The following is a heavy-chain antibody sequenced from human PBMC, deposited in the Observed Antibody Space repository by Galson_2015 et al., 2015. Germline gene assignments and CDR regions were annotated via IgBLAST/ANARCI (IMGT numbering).Heavy chain of an antibody. D-gene: IGHD3-16*02. CDR3: AKSLGELSLWGSDY. V-gene: IGHV3-30*18. J-gene: IGHJ4*02. Sequence: SLRLSCAGSGFTFSSYGMHWVRQAPGQGLEWVAVLSYDGSNKYYADSVKGRFTISRDNSKNTLYLQMNSLRAEDTAVYYCAKSLGELSLWGSDYWGQGTLVTVSS. CDR2: LSYDGSNK. CDR1: GFTFSSYG.